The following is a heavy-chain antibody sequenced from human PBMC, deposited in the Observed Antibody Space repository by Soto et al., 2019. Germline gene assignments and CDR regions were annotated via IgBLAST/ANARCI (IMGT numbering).Heavy chain of an antibody. CDR2: IYYSGST. CDR3: AVGRELTFDY. Sequence: SETLSLTCTVSGGSISSYYWSWIRQPPGKGLEWVGYIYYSGSTNYNPSLKSRVTISVDTSKNQFSLKLSSVTAADTAVYYCAVGRELTFDYWGQGTLVAVSS. D-gene: IGHD3-10*01. V-gene: IGHV4-59*01. J-gene: IGHJ4*02. CDR1: GGSISSYY.